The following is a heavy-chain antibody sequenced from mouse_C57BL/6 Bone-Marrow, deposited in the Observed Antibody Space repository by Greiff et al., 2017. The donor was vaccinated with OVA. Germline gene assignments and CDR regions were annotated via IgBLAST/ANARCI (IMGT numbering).Heavy chain of an antibody. V-gene: IGHV1-82*01. J-gene: IGHJ3*01. CDR1: GYAFSSSW. CDR2: IYPGDGDT. Sequence: VQLQQSGPELVKPGASVKISCKASGYAFSSSWMNWVKQRPGKGLEWIGRIYPGDGDTNYNGKFKGKATLTADKSSSTAYMQLSSLTSEDSAVYFCARHAYYSNPFAYWGQGTLVTVSA. CDR3: ARHAYYSNPFAY. D-gene: IGHD2-5*01.